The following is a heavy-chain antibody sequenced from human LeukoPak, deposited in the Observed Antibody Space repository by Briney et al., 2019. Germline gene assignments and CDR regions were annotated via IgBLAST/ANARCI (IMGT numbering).Heavy chain of an antibody. CDR3: ARDCGGDCYSDY. V-gene: IGHV4-39*07. D-gene: IGHD2-21*02. J-gene: IGHJ4*02. CDR2: IYYSGST. CDR1: GGSISSSGYY. Sequence: SETLSLTCTVSGGSISSSGYYWGWIRQPPGKGLEWIGTIYYSGSTYYNPSLKSRVTISVDTSKNQFSLKLSSVTAADTAVYYCARDCGGDCYSDYWGQGTLVTVSS.